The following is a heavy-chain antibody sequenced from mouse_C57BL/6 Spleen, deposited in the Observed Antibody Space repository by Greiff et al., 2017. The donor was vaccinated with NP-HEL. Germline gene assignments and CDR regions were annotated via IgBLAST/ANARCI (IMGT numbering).Heavy chain of an antibody. J-gene: IGHJ2*01. CDR2: IHPNSGST. D-gene: IGHD2-3*01. CDR3: ARGGYYVYYFDY. V-gene: IGHV1-64*01. CDR1: GYTFTSYW. Sequence: QVQLKQPGAELVKPGASVKLSCKASGYTFTSYWMHWVKQRPGQGLEWIGMIHPNSGSTNYNEKFKSKATLTVDKSSSTAYMQLSSLTSEDSAVYYCARGGYYVYYFDYWGQGTTLTVSS.